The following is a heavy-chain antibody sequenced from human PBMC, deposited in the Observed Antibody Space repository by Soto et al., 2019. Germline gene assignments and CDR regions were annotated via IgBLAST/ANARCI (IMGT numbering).Heavy chain of an antibody. CDR2: ISSSSSYI. CDR3: ARGNVATIFDFDY. Sequence: EVQLVESGGGLVKPGGSLRLSCAASGFTFSSYSMNWVRQAPGKGLEWVSSISSSSSYIYYADSVKGRFTISRDNAKNSLYLHMNSLRAEDTAVYYCARGNVATIFDFDYWGQGTLVTVSS. D-gene: IGHD5-12*01. V-gene: IGHV3-21*01. CDR1: GFTFSSYS. J-gene: IGHJ4*02.